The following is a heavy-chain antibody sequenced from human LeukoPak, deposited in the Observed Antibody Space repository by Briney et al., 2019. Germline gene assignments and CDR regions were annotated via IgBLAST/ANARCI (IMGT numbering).Heavy chain of an antibody. CDR2: ISYDGSNK. CDR1: GFTFSSCA. Sequence: GGSLRLSCAASGFTFSSCAMHWVRQAPGKGLEWVAVISYDGSNKYYADSVKGRFTISRDNSKNTLYLQMSSLRAEDTAVYYCARDPTYSSALYYFDYWGQGTLVTVSS. D-gene: IGHD6-19*01. V-gene: IGHV3-30*04. CDR3: ARDPTYSSALYYFDY. J-gene: IGHJ4*02.